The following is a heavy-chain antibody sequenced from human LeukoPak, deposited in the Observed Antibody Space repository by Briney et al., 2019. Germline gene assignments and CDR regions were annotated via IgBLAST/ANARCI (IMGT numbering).Heavy chain of an antibody. CDR2: TNSDGSST. V-gene: IGHV3-74*01. CDR3: AREPTNYDFWSGYYDAFDI. CDR1: GFTFSSYW. D-gene: IGHD3-3*01. Sequence: GGSLGLSCAASGFTFSSYWMHWVRQAPGKGLVWVSRTNSDGSSTSYADSVKGRFTISRDNAKNTLYLQMNSLRAEDTAVYYCAREPTNYDFWSGYYDAFDIWGQGTMVTVSS. J-gene: IGHJ3*02.